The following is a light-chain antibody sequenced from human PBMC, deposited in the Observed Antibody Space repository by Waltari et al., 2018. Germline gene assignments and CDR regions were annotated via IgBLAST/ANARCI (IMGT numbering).Light chain of an antibody. CDR2: EVS. CDR1: DRDVCAYDF. Sequence: QSALTQPASVSGSPGQSITISFSGTDRDVCAYDFVSWYQQPPGKAPHLIIYEVSNRPSGISNRFSASKSGNTASLTISGLQAEDEADYYCSSYTTSSAPGVFGTGTRVTVL. J-gene: IGLJ1*01. V-gene: IGLV2-14*01. CDR3: SSYTTSSAPGV.